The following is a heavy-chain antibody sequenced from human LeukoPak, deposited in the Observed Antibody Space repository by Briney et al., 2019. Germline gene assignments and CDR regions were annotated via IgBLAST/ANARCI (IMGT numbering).Heavy chain of an antibody. CDR1: GGSISSYY. J-gene: IGHJ6*02. CDR3: ARVGSSWYGHYYGMDV. V-gene: IGHV4-59*01. D-gene: IGHD6-13*01. Sequence: SETLSLTCTVSGGSISSYYWSWIRQPPGRGLEWIGYIYYSGSTNYNPSLKSRVTISVDTSKNQFSLKLSSVTAADTAVYYCARVGSSWYGHYYGMDVWGQGTTVTVSS. CDR2: IYYSGST.